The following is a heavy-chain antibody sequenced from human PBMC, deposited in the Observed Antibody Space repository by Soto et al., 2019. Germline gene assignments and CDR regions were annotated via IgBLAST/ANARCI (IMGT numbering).Heavy chain of an antibody. D-gene: IGHD3-9*01. CDR2: IYYSGST. CDR3: ARHVALRYFDWLTFDY. V-gene: IGHV4-39*01. CDR1: GGSISSSSYY. Sequence: SETLSLTCTVSGGSISSSSYYWGWIRQPPGKGLEWIGSIYYSGSTYYNTSLKSRVTISVDTSKNQFYLKLSSVTAADTAVFYCARHVALRYFDWLTFDYWGQGTLVTVSS. J-gene: IGHJ4*02.